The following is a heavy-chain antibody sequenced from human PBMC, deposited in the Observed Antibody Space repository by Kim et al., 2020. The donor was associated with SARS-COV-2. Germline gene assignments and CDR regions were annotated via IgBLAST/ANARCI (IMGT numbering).Heavy chain of an antibody. D-gene: IGHD2-15*01. Sequence: GGSLRLSCAASGFTFSSYSMNWVRQAPGKGLEWVSSISSSSSYIYYADSVKGRFTISRDNAKNSLYLQMNSLRAEDTAVYYCARGPFCSGGSCYSRGRDNWFDPWGQGTLVTVSS. CDR1: GFTFSSYS. V-gene: IGHV3-21*01. CDR2: ISSSSSYI. J-gene: IGHJ5*02. CDR3: ARGPFCSGGSCYSRGRDNWFDP.